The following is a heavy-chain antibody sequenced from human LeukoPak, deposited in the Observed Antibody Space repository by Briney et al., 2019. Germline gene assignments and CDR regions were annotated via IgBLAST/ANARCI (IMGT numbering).Heavy chain of an antibody. Sequence: GGSLRLSCAASGFTFSSCAMTWVRQAPGKGLEWVSSISGTGATTYYADSVKGRFTISRGNSNNTVYLQMNSLRADDTAVYYCAKDQSRVGASDPFDYWGQGMQVGVSS. CDR2: ISGTGATT. CDR1: GFTFSSCA. CDR3: AKDQSRVGASDPFDY. V-gene: IGHV3-23*01. D-gene: IGHD1-26*01. J-gene: IGHJ4*02.